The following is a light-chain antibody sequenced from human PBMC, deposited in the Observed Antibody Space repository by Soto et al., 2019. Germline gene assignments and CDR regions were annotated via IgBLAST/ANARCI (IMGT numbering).Light chain of an antibody. Sequence: IVLTQSPATLSVSPGERATLSCRASQAVGSNLAWYQQRPGQAPRLLIYDASTRATGIPHRFSGGGYGTDFTLTISSLQSDDFAVYYWQHFIKWPHMPAFGGGAKLAIK. CDR1: QAVGSN. V-gene: IGKV3-15*01. CDR3: QHFIKWPHMPA. CDR2: DAS. J-gene: IGKJ4*01.